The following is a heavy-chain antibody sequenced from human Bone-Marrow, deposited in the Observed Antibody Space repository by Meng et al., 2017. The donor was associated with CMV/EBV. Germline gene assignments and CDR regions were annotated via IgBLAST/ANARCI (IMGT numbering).Heavy chain of an antibody. CDR2: IYYSGST. V-gene: IGHV4-39*01. CDR3: MTPEAVAGTRAY. D-gene: IGHD6-19*01. J-gene: IGHJ4*02. Sequence: SETLSLTCTVSGGSISSSSYYWGWIRQPPGKGLEWIGSIYYSGSTHYNPSLKSRVTISVDTSKNQFSLKLSSVTAADTAVYYCMTPEAVAGTRAYWGQGTLVTVSS. CDR1: GGSISSSSYY.